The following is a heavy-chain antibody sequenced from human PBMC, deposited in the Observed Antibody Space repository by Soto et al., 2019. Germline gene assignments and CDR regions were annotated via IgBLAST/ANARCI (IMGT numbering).Heavy chain of an antibody. Sequence: QVQLVQSGAEVKKPGASVKVSCKASGYTFTSYAFNWVRQAPGHGLEWMGWISAYSGNTNYAQKFQGRVTMTTDTSTSRAYMELRSLRPDDTAVYYCARDQTVLDYWGQGTLVNVSS. CDR1: GYTFTSYA. D-gene: IGHD4-17*01. V-gene: IGHV1-18*04. CDR2: ISAYSGNT. J-gene: IGHJ4*02. CDR3: ARDQTVLDY.